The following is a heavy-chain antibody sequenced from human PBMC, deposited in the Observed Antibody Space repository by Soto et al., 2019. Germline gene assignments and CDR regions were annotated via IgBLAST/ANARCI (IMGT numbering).Heavy chain of an antibody. J-gene: IGHJ4*02. D-gene: IGHD6-19*01. CDR3: ARSYSSGWEFDY. V-gene: IGHV3-11*01. CDR2: ISSTGRTI. CDR1: GFTFSNYY. Sequence: GGSLRLSCGASGFTFSNYYMIWILQAPGKGLEWVSYISSTGRTIYYADSVKGRFTVSRDNAQNSLSLKLNSLRVEDTAVYYCARSYSSGWEFDYWGQGTQVTVSS.